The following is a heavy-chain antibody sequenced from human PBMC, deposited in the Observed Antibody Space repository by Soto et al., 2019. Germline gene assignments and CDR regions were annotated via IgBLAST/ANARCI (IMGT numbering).Heavy chain of an antibody. CDR2: MNPNSGNT. Sequence: AASVKVSCKASGYTFTSYDINWARQATGQGLEWMGWMNPNSGNTGYAQKFQGRVTMTRNTSISTAYMELSSLRSEDTAVYYCARAAYSSSWEAYYYYYMDVWGKGTTVTVSS. CDR3: ARAAYSSSWEAYYYYYMDV. V-gene: IGHV1-8*01. J-gene: IGHJ6*03. CDR1: GYTFTSYD. D-gene: IGHD6-13*01.